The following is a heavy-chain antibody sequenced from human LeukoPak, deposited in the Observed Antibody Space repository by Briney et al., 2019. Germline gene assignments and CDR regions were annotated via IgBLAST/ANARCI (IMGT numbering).Heavy chain of an antibody. J-gene: IGHJ4*02. V-gene: IGHV1-69*05. CDR1: GGTFNTYA. CDR3: ARDLVY. CDR2: IVPILRAT. Sequence: SVKVSCKASGGTFNTYAISWVRQAPGQGLEWMGGIVPILRATNYAQKFQGRVTMTTDESTNTAYMELSSLRSDDTAVYYCARDLVYWGQGTLVTVSS.